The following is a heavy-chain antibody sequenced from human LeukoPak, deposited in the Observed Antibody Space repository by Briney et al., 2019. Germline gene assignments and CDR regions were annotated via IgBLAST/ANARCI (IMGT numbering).Heavy chain of an antibody. Sequence: TSETLSLTCAVYGGSFSGYYWSWIRQPPGKGLEWIGEINHSGSTNYNPSLKSRVTISVDTSKNQFSLKLISVTAADTAVYYCARLGWLYGSGSMNWFDPWGQGTLVTVSS. CDR3: ARLGWLYGSGSMNWFDP. D-gene: IGHD3-10*01. V-gene: IGHV4-34*01. J-gene: IGHJ5*02. CDR1: GGSFSGYY. CDR2: INHSGST.